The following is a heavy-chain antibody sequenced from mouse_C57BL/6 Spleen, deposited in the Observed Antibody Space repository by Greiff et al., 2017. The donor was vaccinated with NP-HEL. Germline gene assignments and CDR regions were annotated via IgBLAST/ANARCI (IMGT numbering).Heavy chain of an antibody. CDR1: GYTFTDYN. V-gene: IGHV1-18*01. J-gene: IGHJ2*01. CDR2: INPNNGGT. Sequence: EVQLQQSGPELVKPGASVKIPCKASGYTFTDYNMDWVKQSHGKSLEWIGDINPNNGGTIYNQKFKGKATLTVDNSSSTAYMELRNLTSEDTAVYYCARRVYYYYDNFAYWGQGTTLTVSS. D-gene: IGHD2-4*01. CDR3: ARRVYYYYDNFAY.